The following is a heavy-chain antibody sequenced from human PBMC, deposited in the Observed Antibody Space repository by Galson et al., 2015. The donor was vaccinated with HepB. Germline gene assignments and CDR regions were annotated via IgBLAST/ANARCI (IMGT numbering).Heavy chain of an antibody. Sequence: ETLSLTCTVSGGSISSSSYYWGWIRQPPGKGLEWIGSIYYSGSTYYNPSLKSRVTISVDTSKNQFSLKLSSVTAADTAVYYCASCPYSSSWYFGQSDWYFDLWGRGTLVTVSS. D-gene: IGHD6-13*01. CDR3: ASCPYSSSWYFGQSDWYFDL. J-gene: IGHJ2*01. CDR1: GGSISSSSYY. CDR2: IYYSGST. V-gene: IGHV4-39*07.